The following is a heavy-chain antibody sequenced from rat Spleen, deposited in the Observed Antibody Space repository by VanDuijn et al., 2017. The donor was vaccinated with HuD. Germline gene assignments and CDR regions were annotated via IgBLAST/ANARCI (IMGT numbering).Heavy chain of an antibody. CDR3: ARHEEEGVMDA. V-gene: IGHV5-25*01. J-gene: IGHJ3*01. CDR1: GITFSDYS. D-gene: IGHD1-12*01. Sequence: EVHLVESGGGLVQPGRSLKLSCAASGITFSDYSMAWIRQAPGKGLEWVSSINTDGGSTYYPDSVKGRFTISRDNAKSTLYLQMDSLRSEDTATYYCARHEEEGVMDAWGQGTLVTVSS. CDR2: INTDGGST.